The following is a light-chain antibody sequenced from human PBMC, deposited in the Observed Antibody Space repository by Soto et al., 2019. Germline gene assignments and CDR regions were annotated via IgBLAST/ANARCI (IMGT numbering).Light chain of an antibody. Sequence: IVLTQSPGTLSLSPGERATLSCRASQSVSSSYLAWYQQKPGQAPRLLIYGASSRATGIPDRFSGSGSGTDFTLTISRLEPEDFAVYYCPQYGSSPTTFGQGTKVEIK. CDR3: PQYGSSPTT. V-gene: IGKV3-20*01. J-gene: IGKJ1*01. CDR1: QSVSSSY. CDR2: GAS.